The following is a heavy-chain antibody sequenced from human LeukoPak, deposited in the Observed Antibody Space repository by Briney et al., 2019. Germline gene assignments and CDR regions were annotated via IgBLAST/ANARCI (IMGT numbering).Heavy chain of an antibody. Sequence: GGSLRLSCAASGFSVSSNYMSWVRQAPGKGLEWVSVIYTSGSAYYADSVKGRSTISRDNSKNTLYLQMNSLRAEDTAVYYCAELGTTMIGGVWGKGTTVTISS. CDR3: AELGTTMIGGV. J-gene: IGHJ6*04. D-gene: IGHD3-10*02. CDR2: IYTSGSA. V-gene: IGHV3-66*01. CDR1: GFSVSSNY.